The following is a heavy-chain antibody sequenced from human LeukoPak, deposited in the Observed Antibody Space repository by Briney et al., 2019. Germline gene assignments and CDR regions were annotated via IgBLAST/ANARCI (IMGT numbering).Heavy chain of an antibody. V-gene: IGHV4-61*02. CDR2: IYTSGTI. J-gene: IGHJ3*02. CDR3: ARVRAGSSSPSVSDSFDI. D-gene: IGHD6-6*01. Sequence: PSQTLSLTCTVSGGSISSGSYYWSWIRQPAGTGLEWIGRIYTSGTITYNPSLKSRLTMSVDTSKNQFSLKLSSVTAADTAVYYCARVRAGSSSPSVSDSFDIWGQGTMVTVSS. CDR1: GGSISSGSYY.